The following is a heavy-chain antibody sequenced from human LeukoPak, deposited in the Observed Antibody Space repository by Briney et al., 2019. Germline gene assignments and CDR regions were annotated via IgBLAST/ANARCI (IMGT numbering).Heavy chain of an antibody. D-gene: IGHD6-13*01. V-gene: IGHV3-23*01. J-gene: IGHJ4*02. CDR2: ISGSGGNT. Sequence: GGSLRLSCAASGFTFSSYAMSWVRQAPGKGLEWVSAISGSGGNTYYADSVKGRFTISRNNSKNTLYLQMNSLRAEDTAVYFCARARYSSTWQWYPPFVHWGQGTLGTVSS. CDR1: GFTFSSYA. CDR3: ARARYSSTWQWYPPFVH.